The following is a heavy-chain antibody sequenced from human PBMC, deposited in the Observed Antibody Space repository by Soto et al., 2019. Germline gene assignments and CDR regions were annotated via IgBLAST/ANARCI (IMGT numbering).Heavy chain of an antibody. CDR1: GFSLTTQGVH. CDR3: VFRDFGDYFFQF. CDR2: IYWDDNE. Sequence: QITLKESGPTLVKPTQTLTLTCTFSGFSLTTQGVHVGWIRQPPGKALEWLALIYWDDNEVYRPSLKNRLTITKDTSKSQVVLTLATVDPVDTATYSCVFRDFGDYFFQFWGQGILVNVSS. J-gene: IGHJ4*02. V-gene: IGHV2-5*02. D-gene: IGHD4-17*01.